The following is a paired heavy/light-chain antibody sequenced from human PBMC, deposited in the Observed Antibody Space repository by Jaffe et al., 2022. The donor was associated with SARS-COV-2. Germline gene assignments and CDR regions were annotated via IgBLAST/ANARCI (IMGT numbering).Light chain of an antibody. J-gene: IGKJ4*01. V-gene: IGKV3-20*01. CDR2: GAS. Sequence: EIVLTQSPGTLSLSPGERATLSCRASQSVSTFYLAWYQQKPGQAPRLLIYGASNRATGIPDRFSGSGSGTDFTLTISRLEPEDFAVYYCQQYVGSLTFGGGTKVEMK. CDR1: QSVSTFY. CDR3: QQYVGSLT.
Heavy chain of an antibody. Sequence: QVQLAQSGSELKKPGASVKVSCKASGYTFKNYAMNWVRQAPGQGLEWMGLININTGKPTYAPDFFGRFVFSVDTSVNTAYLQITSLKAEDTAVYFCAIVSEPPADFCGLDFWGRGTLVTVSS. CDR1: GYTFKNYA. V-gene: IGHV7-4-1*02. J-gene: IGHJ4*02. CDR3: AIVSEPPADFCGLDF. CDR2: ININTGKP. D-gene: IGHD3-16*02.